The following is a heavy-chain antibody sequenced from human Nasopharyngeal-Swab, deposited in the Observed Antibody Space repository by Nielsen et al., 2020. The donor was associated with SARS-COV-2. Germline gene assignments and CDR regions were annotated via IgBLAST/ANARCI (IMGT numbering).Heavy chain of an antibody. CDR2: ISSSSSTI. J-gene: IGHJ4*01. D-gene: IGHD2-8*02. Sequence: GESLKISCAASGFTFSSYSMNWVRQAPGKGLEWVSYISSSSSTIYYADSVKGRFTISRDNARNTLYLQMNSLRAEDAAVYYCARDSPYCTGGICSFDYWGHGTLVTVSS. CDR3: ARDSPYCTGGICSFDY. V-gene: IGHV3-48*01. CDR1: GFTFSSYS.